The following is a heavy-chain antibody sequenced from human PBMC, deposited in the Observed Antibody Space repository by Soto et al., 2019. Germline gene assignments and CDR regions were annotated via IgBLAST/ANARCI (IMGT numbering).Heavy chain of an antibody. CDR3: ARTYSNYAYYYYYMDF. V-gene: IGHV4-59*08. Sequence: QVQLQESGPGLVKPSETLSLTCTVSGGSISGYYWSWIRQPPGKGLEWIGYIYYSGSTNYNPSLQSRVTISVDTSKNQFSLKLSSVTAADTAVYYCARTYSNYAYYYYYMDFWGKGTTVTVSS. CDR2: IYYSGST. J-gene: IGHJ6*03. CDR1: GGSISGYY. D-gene: IGHD4-4*01.